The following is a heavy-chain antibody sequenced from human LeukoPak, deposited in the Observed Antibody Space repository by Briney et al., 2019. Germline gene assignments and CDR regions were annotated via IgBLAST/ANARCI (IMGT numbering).Heavy chain of an antibody. V-gene: IGHV3-15*01. D-gene: IGHD6-13*01. J-gene: IGHJ1*01. CDR2: IKSKTDGGTT. CDR3: TTIPPWQLVRWYFQH. Sequence: GGSLRLPCAASGFTFSNAWMSWVRQAPGKGLEWVGRIKSKTDGGTTDYAAPVKGRFTISRDDSKNTLYLQMNSLKTEDTAVYYCTTIPPWQLVRWYFQHWGQGTLVTVSS. CDR1: GFTFSNAW.